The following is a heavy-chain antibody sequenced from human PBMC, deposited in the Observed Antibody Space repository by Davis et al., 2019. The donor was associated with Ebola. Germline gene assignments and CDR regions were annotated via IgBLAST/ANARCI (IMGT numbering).Heavy chain of an antibody. V-gene: IGHV4-34*01. Sequence: PSETLSLTCAVYGGSFSGYYWSWIRQPPGKGLEWIGEINHSGSTNYNPSLKSRVTISVDTSKNQFSLKLSSVTAADTAVYYCARVPYGSGSYYNVYYYYYYMDVWGKGTTVTVSS. CDR2: INHSGST. D-gene: IGHD3-10*01. J-gene: IGHJ6*03. CDR1: GGSFSGYY. CDR3: ARVPYGSGSYYNVYYYYYYMDV.